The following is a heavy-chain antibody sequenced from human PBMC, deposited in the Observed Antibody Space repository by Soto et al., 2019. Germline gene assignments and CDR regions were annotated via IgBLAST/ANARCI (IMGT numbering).Heavy chain of an antibody. V-gene: IGHV4-31*03. D-gene: IGHD3-22*01. CDR3: AREDYDSSGYRNWFDP. CDR2: IYYSGST. CDR1: GGSISSGGYY. J-gene: IGHJ5*02. Sequence: SETLSLTCTVSGGSISSGGYYWSWIRQHPGKGLEWIGYIYYSGSTYYNPSLKSRVTISVDTSKNQFSLKLSSVTAADTAVYYCAREDYDSSGYRNWFDPWGQGTLVTVSS.